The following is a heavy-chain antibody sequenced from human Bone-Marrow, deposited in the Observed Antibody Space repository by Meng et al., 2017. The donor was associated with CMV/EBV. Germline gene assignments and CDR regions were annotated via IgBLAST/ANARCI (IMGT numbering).Heavy chain of an antibody. V-gene: IGHV3-30*02. CDR1: GFTFSSYG. CDR3: ARARYSSSWYEY. CDR2: IRYDGSNK. D-gene: IGHD6-13*01. J-gene: IGHJ4*02. Sequence: GGSLRLSCAASGFTFSSYGMHWVRQAPGKGLEWVAFIRYDGSNKYYADSVKGRFTISRDNAKNSLYLQMNSLRAEDTAVYYCARARYSSSWYEYWGQGPLVTVSS.